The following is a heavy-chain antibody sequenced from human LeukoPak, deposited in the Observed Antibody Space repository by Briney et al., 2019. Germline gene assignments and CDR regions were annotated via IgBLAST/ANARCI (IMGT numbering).Heavy chain of an antibody. CDR2: IYTSGST. D-gene: IGHD6-19*01. Sequence: PSETLSLTCTVSGGSISSNSYYWSWIRQPAGKGLEWIGRIYTSGSTNYNPSLKSRVTMSVDTSKNQFSLKLSSVTAADTAVYYCAREGDGSGWSNWFDPWGQGTLVTVSS. V-gene: IGHV4-61*02. J-gene: IGHJ5*02. CDR1: GGSISSNSYY. CDR3: AREGDGSGWSNWFDP.